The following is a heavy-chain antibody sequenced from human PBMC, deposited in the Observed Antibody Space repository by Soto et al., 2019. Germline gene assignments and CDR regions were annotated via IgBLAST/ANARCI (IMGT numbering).Heavy chain of an antibody. CDR1: GFSLSTDGVG. Sequence: QITLKESGPTLVKPTQTLTLTCTFSGFSLSTDGVGVGWIRQPPGKALEWLALIYWNDDKRYNPSLRNRLTITKDTSRNQVVLTMTNMDPVDTATYYCAHRRRAALLVAFDSWGQGTLVTVSS. CDR2: IYWNDDK. CDR3: AHRRRAALLVAFDS. J-gene: IGHJ4*02. D-gene: IGHD2-21*01. V-gene: IGHV2-5*01.